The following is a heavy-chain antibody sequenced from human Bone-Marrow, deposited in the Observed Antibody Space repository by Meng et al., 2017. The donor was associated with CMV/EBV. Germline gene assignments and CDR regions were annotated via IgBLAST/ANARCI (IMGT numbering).Heavy chain of an antibody. CDR3: ARVDYDSSGYYEDFDY. V-gene: IGHV4-61*01. D-gene: IGHD3-22*01. CDR2: IYYSGST. CDR1: GGSVSSGSYY. J-gene: IGHJ4*02. Sequence: SETLSLTCTVSGGSVSSGSYYWSWIRQPPGKGLEWIGYIYYSGSTNYNPSLKSRVTMSVDTSKNQFSLKLSSVTAADTAVYYCARVDYDSSGYYEDFDYWGQGTLVTVSS.